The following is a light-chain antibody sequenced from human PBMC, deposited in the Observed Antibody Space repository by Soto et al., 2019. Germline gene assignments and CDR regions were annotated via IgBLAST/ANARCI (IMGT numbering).Light chain of an antibody. Sequence: SYELTLPPSVTVSPGQTVSITCSGDNLESHYVSWYQQKAGQSPVLVIYQDSKRPSGIPARFSGSNSGTTATLTVSGTQALDEADYYCQAWDTSAVFGGGTKLTVL. CDR3: QAWDTSAV. CDR2: QDS. J-gene: IGLJ2*01. CDR1: NLESHY. V-gene: IGLV3-1*01.